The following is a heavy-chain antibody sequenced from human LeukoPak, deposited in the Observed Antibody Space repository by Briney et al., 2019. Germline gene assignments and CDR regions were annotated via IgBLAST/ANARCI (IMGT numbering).Heavy chain of an antibody. CDR2: VRSDGDIK. CDR3: ARSRFYFDY. V-gene: IGHV3-30*02. J-gene: IGHJ4*01. CDR1: GFTFSNYG. Sequence: GGSLRLSCATSGFTFSNYGMHWVRQAPGKGLEWVAFVRSDGDIKYYADSVKGRFTISRDNSRTTLYLQMNSLRAEDTAVYHCARSRFYFDYWGQGTLVTVSS.